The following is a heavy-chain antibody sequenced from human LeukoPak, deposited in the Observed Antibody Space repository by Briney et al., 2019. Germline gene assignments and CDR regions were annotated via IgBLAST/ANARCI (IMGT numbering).Heavy chain of an antibody. CDR1: GGSISSYY. J-gene: IGHJ4*02. V-gene: IGHV4-59*08. D-gene: IGHD6-19*01. CDR2: IYYSGST. Sequence: SETLSLTCTVSGGSISSYYWSWIRQPPGKGLEWIGYIYYSGSTNYNPSLKSRVTISVDTSKNQFSLKLSSVTAADTAVYYCATGYSSGWLPFDYWGQGTLVTVSS. CDR3: ATGYSSGWLPFDY.